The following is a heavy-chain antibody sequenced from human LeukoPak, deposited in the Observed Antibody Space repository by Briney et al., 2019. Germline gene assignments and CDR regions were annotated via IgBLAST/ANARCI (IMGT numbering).Heavy chain of an antibody. CDR2: INPNSGGT. CDR3: ARVAWGTRGRYYDSSGGSFDY. Sequence: ASVKVSCKASGYTFTGYYMHWVRLAPGQGLEWMGWINPNSGGTNYAQKFQGRVTMTRDTSISTAYMELSRLRSDDTAVYYCARVAWGTRGRYYDSSGGSFDYWGQGTLITVSS. V-gene: IGHV1-2*02. D-gene: IGHD3-22*01. CDR1: GYTFTGYY. J-gene: IGHJ4*02.